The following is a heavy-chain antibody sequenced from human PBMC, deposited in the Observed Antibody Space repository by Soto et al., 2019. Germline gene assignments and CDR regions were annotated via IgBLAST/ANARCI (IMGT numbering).Heavy chain of an antibody. V-gene: IGHV4-39*01. CDR1: GDSIISSDFY. CDR3: AGHSLALRKNNWFDP. J-gene: IGHJ5*02. D-gene: IGHD3-3*02. CDR2: IFYLGSS. Sequence: SETLSLTCTVSGDSIISSDFYWGWVRQPPGKGLEWIGSIFYLGSSYYNPSLKSRVTMSVDTSKNQFSLRLKSVTAADTALYFCAGHSLALRKNNWFDPWGQGIMVTVSS.